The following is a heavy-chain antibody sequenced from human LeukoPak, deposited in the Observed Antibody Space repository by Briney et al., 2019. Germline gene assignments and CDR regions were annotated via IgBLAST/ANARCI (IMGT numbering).Heavy chain of an antibody. D-gene: IGHD3-22*01. J-gene: IGHJ4*02. CDR3: ARGRDDSSDY. V-gene: IGHV4-34*01. CDR1: GGSFSGYY. Sequence: SETLSLTCAVYGGSFSGYYWSWIRQPPGKGLEWIGEINHSGSTNYNPSLKSRVTMSVDTSKNQFSLKLSSVTAADTAVYYCARGRDDSSDYWGQGTLVTVSS. CDR2: INHSGST.